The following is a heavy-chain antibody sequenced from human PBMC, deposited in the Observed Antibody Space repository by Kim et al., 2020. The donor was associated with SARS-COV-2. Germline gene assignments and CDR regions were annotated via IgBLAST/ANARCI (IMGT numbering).Heavy chain of an antibody. D-gene: IGHD4-4*01. Sequence: SVKVSCKASGGTFSSYAISWVRQAPGQGLEWMGRIIPILGIANYAQKFQGRVTITADKSTSTAYMELSSLRSEDTAVYYCARMTTVTPYYFDYWGQGTLVTVSS. CDR1: GGTFSSYA. CDR3: ARMTTVTPYYFDY. J-gene: IGHJ4*02. V-gene: IGHV1-69*04. CDR2: IIPILGIA.